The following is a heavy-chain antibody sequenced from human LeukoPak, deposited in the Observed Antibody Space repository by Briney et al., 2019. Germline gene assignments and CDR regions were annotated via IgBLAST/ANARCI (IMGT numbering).Heavy chain of an antibody. Sequence: SETLSLTCTVSGGSISSYYWSWNRQPPGKGLEWIGYIDYTGSTNYNPSLMSRVTISVDTSKNQFSLKLRSVTAADTAVYYCARHVRDYYGSGSFDYWGQGTLVTVS. CDR2: IDYTGST. D-gene: IGHD3-10*01. CDR1: GGSISSYY. J-gene: IGHJ4*02. V-gene: IGHV4-59*08. CDR3: ARHVRDYYGSGSFDY.